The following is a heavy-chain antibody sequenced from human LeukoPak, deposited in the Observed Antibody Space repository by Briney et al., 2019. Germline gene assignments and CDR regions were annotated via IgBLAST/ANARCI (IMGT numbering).Heavy chain of an antibody. CDR1: GFRFDDYG. D-gene: IGHD2-2*01. V-gene: IGHV3-20*04. CDR3: GRVYCSTTSCYDYYDYYMDV. J-gene: IGHJ6*03. Sequence: GGSLRLSCAASGFRFDDYGMSWVRHVPGKGLEWVSGTNWDGASTGYADSVKGRFTISRDNVKNFLYLQMNSLRVEDTALYFCGRVYCSTTSCYDYYDYYMDVWRKGTTVTVSS. CDR2: TNWDGAST.